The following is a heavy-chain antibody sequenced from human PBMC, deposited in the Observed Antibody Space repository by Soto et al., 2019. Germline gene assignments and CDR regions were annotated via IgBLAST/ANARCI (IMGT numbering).Heavy chain of an antibody. CDR1: GITFDEYA. CDR3: AKGSSRGVINYLDWFDS. V-gene: IGHV3-9*01. D-gene: IGHD3-10*01. J-gene: IGHJ5*01. Sequence: GGSLRLSCGASGITFDEYAMHWVRQVPGQRLEWVSGISWNSGSIVYADSVKGRFIISRDNAKNSLYLQSNSLRPEDTALYYCAKGSSRGVINYLDWFDSWGQATLVTVSS. CDR2: ISWNSGSI.